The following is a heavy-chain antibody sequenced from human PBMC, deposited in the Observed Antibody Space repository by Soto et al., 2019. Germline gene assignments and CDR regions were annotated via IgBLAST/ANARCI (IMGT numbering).Heavy chain of an antibody. CDR2: IYYSGST. CDR3: ARQYYGSGSNYFDY. D-gene: IGHD3-10*01. Sequence: QRELQESGPGLVKHSETLSRTCTVSGGSIRSTTNYWGWIRQPPGKGLEWIGTIYYSGSTYYNPSLKSRLTVSVDTSENHFSLKLSSVTAADTAGYYCARQYYGSGSNYFDYWGQGTLVTVSS. CDR1: GGSIRSTTNY. J-gene: IGHJ4*02. V-gene: IGHV4-39*02.